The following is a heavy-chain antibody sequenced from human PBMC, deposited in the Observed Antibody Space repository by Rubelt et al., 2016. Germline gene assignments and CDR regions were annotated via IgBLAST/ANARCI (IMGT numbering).Heavy chain of an antibody. J-gene: IGHJ4*02. Sequence: DSAKGRFTLSRDNSKNTLYLQVHSLRPEDTAIYYCAKDRGRGRYEIDYWGQGTLVTVSS. CDR3: AKDRGRGRYEIDY. D-gene: IGHD5-12*01. V-gene: IGHV3-30*02.